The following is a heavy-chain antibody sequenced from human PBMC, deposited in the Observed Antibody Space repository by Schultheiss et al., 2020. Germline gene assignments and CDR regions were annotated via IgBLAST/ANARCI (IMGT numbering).Heavy chain of an antibody. CDR3: AKDLRSSSSQYYYGMDV. D-gene: IGHD6-13*01. CDR2: ISYDGSNK. CDR1: GFTFSSYG. J-gene: IGHJ6*02. Sequence: GGSLRLSCAASGFTFSSYGMHWVRQAPGKGLEWVAVISYDGSNKYYADSVKGRFTISRDNSKNTLYLQMNSLRAEDTAVYYCAKDLRSSSSQYYYGMDVWGQGTTVT. V-gene: IGHV3-30*18.